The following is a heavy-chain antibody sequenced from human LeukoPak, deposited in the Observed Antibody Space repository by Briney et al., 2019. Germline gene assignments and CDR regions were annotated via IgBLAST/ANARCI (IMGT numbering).Heavy chain of an antibody. J-gene: IGHJ4*02. Sequence: PSETLSLTCTVSGGSISSHYWSWIRQPPGKGLEWIGYIYYSGSTNYNPSLKRRVTISVDTSKNQFSLKLSSVTAADTAVYYCARVRVGYCSSTSCYTDWALDYWGQGTLVTVSS. V-gene: IGHV4-59*11. CDR1: GGSISSHY. D-gene: IGHD2-2*02. CDR3: ARVRVGYCSSTSCYTDWALDY. CDR2: IYYSGST.